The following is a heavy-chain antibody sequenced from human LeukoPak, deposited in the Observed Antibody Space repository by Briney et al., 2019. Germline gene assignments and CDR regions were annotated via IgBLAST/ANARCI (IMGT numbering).Heavy chain of an antibody. Sequence: PSETLSLTCTVSGGSISSYYWSWIRQPPGKGLEWIGYIYYSGSTNYNPSLKSRVTISVDTSKNQFSLKLSSVTAADTAVYYCARGGYIAEITYWGQGTLVTVSS. V-gene: IGHV4-59*12. CDR1: GGSISSYY. CDR2: IYYSGST. CDR3: ARGGYIAEITY. J-gene: IGHJ4*02. D-gene: IGHD6-13*01.